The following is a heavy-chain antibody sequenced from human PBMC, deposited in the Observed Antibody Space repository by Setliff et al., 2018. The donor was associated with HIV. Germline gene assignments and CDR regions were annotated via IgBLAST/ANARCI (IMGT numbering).Heavy chain of an antibody. CDR1: GGSVSNYY. Sequence: SETLSLTCTVSGGSVSNYYRTWIRQPAGKGLEWIGYITYSGSAYYNPSLKSRVTISIDTSNNQISLRLSSVTAADTAMYYCVRDDYGYNGKGFDYWGPGTLVTVSS. CDR2: ITYSGSA. V-gene: IGHV4-59*06. CDR3: VRDDYGYNGKGFDY. J-gene: IGHJ4*02. D-gene: IGHD4-17*01.